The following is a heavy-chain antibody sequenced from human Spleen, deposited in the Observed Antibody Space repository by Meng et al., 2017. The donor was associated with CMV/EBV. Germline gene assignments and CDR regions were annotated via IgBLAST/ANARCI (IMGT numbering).Heavy chain of an antibody. CDR3: ARARATGTDTSSPDS. CDR2: TYSGGTTT. CDR1: GFTFGNSA. J-gene: IGHJ4*02. Sequence: GESLKISCVGSGFTFGNSAISWVRQPPGKGLQWVSFTYSGGTTTYYSDSVKGRFTISRDNSKNTLYLHMNSLRAEDSAVFYCARARATGTDTSSPDSWGQGTLVTVSS. V-gene: IGHV3-23*03. D-gene: IGHD6-13*01.